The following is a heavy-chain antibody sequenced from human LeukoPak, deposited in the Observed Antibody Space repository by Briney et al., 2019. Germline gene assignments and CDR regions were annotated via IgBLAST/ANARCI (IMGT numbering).Heavy chain of an antibody. Sequence: SETLSLTCIVSGGSITTTTYYLGWIRQPPGKGLEWIGSIDYTGRTFHNPSLKSRVSISVDTPKNQFSLRLSSVTAADTAMYYCARPGETDTPMGNFASWGQGTLVTVSS. CDR2: IDYTGRT. J-gene: IGHJ4*02. CDR3: ARPGETDTPMGNFAS. V-gene: IGHV4-39*01. CDR1: GGSITTTTYY. D-gene: IGHD5-18*01.